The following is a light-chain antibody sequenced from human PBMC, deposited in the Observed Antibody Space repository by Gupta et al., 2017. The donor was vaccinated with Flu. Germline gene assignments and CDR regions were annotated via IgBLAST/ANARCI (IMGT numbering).Light chain of an antibody. V-gene: IGLV6-57*01. Sequence: NFMLTHPHSVSESPGKTVTISCTRSSGSIAPNYVQCYQHRPASSTTTLIYEDNQRPSAVPARFSGSSASSANSASLTISGLKTEDEADYFCQSYESFNRDVVFGGGTKLTVL. J-gene: IGLJ2*01. CDR1: SGSIAPNY. CDR3: QSYESFNRDVV. CDR2: EDN.